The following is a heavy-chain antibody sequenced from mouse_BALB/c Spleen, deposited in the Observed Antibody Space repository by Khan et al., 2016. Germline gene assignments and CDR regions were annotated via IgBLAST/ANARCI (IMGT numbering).Heavy chain of an antibody. Sequence: VQLQQSGPELVKPGASVKVSCKASAYAFTSYNMFWVKQSHGKSLEWIGYIDPYNGDTNYNQNFKGKATLTVDKSSSTAYMHLNSLTSEDSAVYYCAREGVTTVVTKALDYWGQGTTLTVSS. J-gene: IGHJ2*01. CDR2: IDPYNGDT. D-gene: IGHD1-1*01. CDR1: AYAFTSYN. V-gene: IGHV1S135*01. CDR3: AREGVTTVVTKALDY.